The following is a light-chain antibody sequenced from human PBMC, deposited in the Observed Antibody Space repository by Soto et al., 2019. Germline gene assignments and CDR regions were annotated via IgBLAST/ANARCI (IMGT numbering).Light chain of an antibody. CDR1: SSDIGSDKL. J-gene: IGLJ3*02. Sequence: QSVLTQPASVSGSPGQSITISCTGTSSDIGSDKLISWYQHHPGRAPKIMIYEAFKRPSGVSDRFSGSRAGNTASLTISGLRAEDEADYYCCSYAGNITWVFGGGTKLTVI. CDR2: EAF. V-gene: IGLV2-23*01. CDR3: CSYAGNITWV.